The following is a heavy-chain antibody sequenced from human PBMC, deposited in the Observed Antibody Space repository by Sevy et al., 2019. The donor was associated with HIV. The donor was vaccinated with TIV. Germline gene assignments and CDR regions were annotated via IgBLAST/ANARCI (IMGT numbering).Heavy chain of an antibody. CDR3: AVDVVVNDVAFDY. Sequence: GGSLRLSCAASGFMFSNYWMSWVRQAPGKGLEWVANIKQDGSEKYYVDSGKGRFSISRDNAKKSLYLQMNSLRAEDTAVYYCAVDVVVNDVAFDYWGQGTLVTVSS. CDR1: GFMFSNYW. V-gene: IGHV3-7*01. CDR2: IKQDGSEK. D-gene: IGHD2-15*01. J-gene: IGHJ4*02.